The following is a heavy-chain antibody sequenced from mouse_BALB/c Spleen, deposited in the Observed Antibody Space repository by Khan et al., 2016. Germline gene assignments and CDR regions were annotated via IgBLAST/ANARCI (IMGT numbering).Heavy chain of an antibody. CDR2: IYPGDGDI. D-gene: IGHD2-12*01. Sequence: QIQLVQSGAELARPGASVKLSCKASGYTFTSYWMQWVKQRPGQGLEWIGAIYPGDGDIRYTQKLKGQATLTADKSSRTAYMQLNSLASEDSAVYYCARNSSYDNCDYWGQGTTLTVSS. V-gene: IGHV1-87*01. CDR1: GYTFTSYW. CDR3: ARNSSYDNCDY. J-gene: IGHJ2*01.